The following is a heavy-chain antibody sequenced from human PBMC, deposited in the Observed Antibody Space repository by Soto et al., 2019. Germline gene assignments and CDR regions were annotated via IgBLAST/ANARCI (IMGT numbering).Heavy chain of an antibody. CDR3: ARRINAAGGWFDP. CDR1: GGSISSNNW. V-gene: IGHV4-4*02. D-gene: IGHD6-13*01. CDR2: IYHSGTT. Sequence: VQLPGSGPGLVKPSGTLSLTCAVSGGSISSNNWWGWVRQPPGEGLEWIGAIYHSGTTYYNPSLQSRVTISVDKSKNQFSLDLSFATAADTAVYYCARRINAAGGWFDPWGQGTLVTVSS. J-gene: IGHJ5*02.